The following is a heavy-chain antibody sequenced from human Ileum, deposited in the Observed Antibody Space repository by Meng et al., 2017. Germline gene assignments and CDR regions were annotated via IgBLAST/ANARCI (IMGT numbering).Heavy chain of an antibody. Sequence: QVQLQESGPGLVKPSETLSPTCTVSGGSISSYYWSWIRQPPGKGLEWIGYIYYNGSTNYNPSLKSRLTMSVDTSKNQFSLKLSSVTAADTAVYYCARWEYDSRGYYFDYWGQGTLVTVSS. V-gene: IGHV4-59*08. CDR2: IYYNGST. D-gene: IGHD3-22*01. CDR3: ARWEYDSRGYYFDY. CDR1: GGSISSYY. J-gene: IGHJ4*02.